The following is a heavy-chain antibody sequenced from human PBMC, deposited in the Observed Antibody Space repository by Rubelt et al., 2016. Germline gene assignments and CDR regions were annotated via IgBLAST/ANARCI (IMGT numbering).Heavy chain of an antibody. Sequence: QVQLVQSGAEVKKPGSSVKVSCKASGGTFRSYAISWVRQAPGQGLEWMGGIILIFGTATYAQKLQGRVTIIADESTSTSYMELSSLRSEDTAVYYCARRQQLGPFDYWGQGTLVTVSS. CDR2: IILIFGTA. D-gene: IGHD6-13*01. CDR3: ARRQQLGPFDY. CDR1: GGTFRSYA. V-gene: IGHV1-69*01. J-gene: IGHJ4*02.